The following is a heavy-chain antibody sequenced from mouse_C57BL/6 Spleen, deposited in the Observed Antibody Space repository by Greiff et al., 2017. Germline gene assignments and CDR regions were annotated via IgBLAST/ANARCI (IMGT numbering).Heavy chain of an antibody. CDR3: ARSDYDYDGGAY. J-gene: IGHJ2*01. D-gene: IGHD2-4*01. CDR1: GYAFTNYL. Sequence: QVQLQQSGAELVRPGTSVKVSCTASGYAFTNYLIAWVKQRPGQGLEWIGVINSGSGGTNYNEYFKGKATLTADKSSSNAYMQLSSLTSKDSAVYFCARSDYDYDGGAYWGQGTTLTVSS. V-gene: IGHV1-54*01. CDR2: INSGSGGT.